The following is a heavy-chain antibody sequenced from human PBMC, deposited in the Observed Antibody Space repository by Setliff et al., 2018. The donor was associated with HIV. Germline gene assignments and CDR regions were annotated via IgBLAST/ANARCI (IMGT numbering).Heavy chain of an antibody. Sequence: PGGSLRLSCAASGFTFSSAWMGWVRQAPAKGLEWVAVVSYGGTNTYYADSVKGRFIISRDDSESTLFLQMNSLRVDDTAVYYCARVRYCGSPSCRKEFDFWGQGTLVTVSS. CDR1: GFTFSSAW. V-gene: IGHV3-30*03. CDR2: VSYGGTNT. J-gene: IGHJ4*02. CDR3: ARVRYCGSPSCRKEFDF. D-gene: IGHD2-21*01.